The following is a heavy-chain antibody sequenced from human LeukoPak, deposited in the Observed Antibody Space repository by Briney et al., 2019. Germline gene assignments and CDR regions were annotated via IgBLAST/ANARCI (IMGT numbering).Heavy chain of an antibody. J-gene: IGHJ4*02. CDR1: GFTFSSYW. Sequence: HPGGSLRLSCAASGFTFSSYWMHWVRQAPRKGLVWVSRINSDGSSTSYVDSVKGRFTISRDNAKNTLYLQMNSLRAEGTAVYYCARGRRSGWYFDYWGQGTLVTVSS. CDR2: INSDGSST. D-gene: IGHD6-19*01. V-gene: IGHV3-74*01. CDR3: ARGRRSGWYFDY.